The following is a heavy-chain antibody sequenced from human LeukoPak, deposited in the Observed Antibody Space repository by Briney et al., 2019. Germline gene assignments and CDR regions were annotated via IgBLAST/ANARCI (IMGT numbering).Heavy chain of an antibody. V-gene: IGHV4-59*01. CDR1: GGSISSYY. CDR3: ARAPASALWFGEFTVGFDP. J-gene: IGHJ5*02. CDR2: IYYSGST. Sequence: SETLSLTCTVSGGSISSYYWSWIRQPPGKGLEWSGYIYYSGSTNYNPSLKSRVTISVDTSKNQFSLKLSSVTAADTAVYYCARAPASALWFGEFTVGFDPWGQGTLVTVSS. D-gene: IGHD3-10*01.